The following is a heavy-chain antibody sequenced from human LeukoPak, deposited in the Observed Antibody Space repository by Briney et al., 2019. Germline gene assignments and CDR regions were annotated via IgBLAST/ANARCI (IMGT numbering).Heavy chain of an antibody. CDR3: ARDSWACGGDCYVRYYYYYMDV. CDR1: GYTFTSYY. D-gene: IGHD2-21*02. CDR2: IDPSGGST. Sequence: SVKVSCKASGYTFTSYYMHWVRQAPGQGLEWMGIIDPSGGSTKYAQKFQGRVTMTRDTSTSTVYMELSSLRSEDTAVYYCARDSWACGGDCYVRYYYYYMDVWGKGTTVTVSS. J-gene: IGHJ6*03. V-gene: IGHV1-46*01.